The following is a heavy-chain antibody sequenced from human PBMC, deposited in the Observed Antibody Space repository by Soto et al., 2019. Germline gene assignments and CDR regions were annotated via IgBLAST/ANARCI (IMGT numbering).Heavy chain of an antibody. J-gene: IGHJ6*02. CDR2: ISYDGSNK. V-gene: IGHV3-30-3*01. D-gene: IGHD1-20*01. CDR3: ARDRYNWNDGPTHTWSSYYGMHV. Sequence: GGFVGLSCAASGFTFGSYAMQWVRQAPGKGVEWVAVISYDGSNKYYADSVKGRFTISRDNSKNTLYLQMNSLRAEDTAVYYCARDRYNWNDGPTHTWSSYYGMHVRRHGPTVTV. CDR1: GFTFGSYA.